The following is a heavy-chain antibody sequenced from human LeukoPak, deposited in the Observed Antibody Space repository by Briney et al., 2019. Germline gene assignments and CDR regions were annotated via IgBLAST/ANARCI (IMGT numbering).Heavy chain of an antibody. J-gene: IGHJ4*02. V-gene: IGHV4-59*12. CDR2: IYYSGST. Sequence: SETLSLTCTVSGGSISSYYWSWIRQPPGKGLEWIGYIYYSGSTNYNPSLKSRVTISVDTSKNQFSLKLSSVTAADTAVYYCARSGRDFWSGYHDYWGQGILVAVSS. CDR3: ARSGRDFWSGYHDY. D-gene: IGHD3-3*01. CDR1: GGSISSYY.